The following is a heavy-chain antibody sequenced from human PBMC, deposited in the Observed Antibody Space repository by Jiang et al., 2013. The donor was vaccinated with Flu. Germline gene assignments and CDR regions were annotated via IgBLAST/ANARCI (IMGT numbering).Heavy chain of an antibody. V-gene: IGHV4-30-4*07. Sequence: LVKPSQTLSLTCAVSGASIGSGGYSWSWIRQPPGRGLEWIGYMFSSGSPNYHSSLRGRVSMSVDTSEQQISLELTSVTAADTAVYYCARRAGYGSGSFLDSWGQGTLVTVSS. J-gene: IGHJ4*02. CDR2: MFSSGSP. CDR3: ARRAGYGSGSFLDS. D-gene: IGHD3-10*01. CDR1: GASIGSGGYS.